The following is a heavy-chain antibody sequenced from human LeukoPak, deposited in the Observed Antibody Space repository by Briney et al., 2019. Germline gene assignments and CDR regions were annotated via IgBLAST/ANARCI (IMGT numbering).Heavy chain of an antibody. CDR3: TKVGDCSSTTCPLANWFDP. CDR2: ISGSGTTT. V-gene: IGHV3-23*01. J-gene: IGHJ5*02. Sequence: RPGGSLRLSRAASGFTFSSYAMSWVRQAPGKGLEWVSAISGSGTTTYYADSVRGRFTISRDNSKNTLYLQMSSLRAEDTAVYYCTKVGDCSSTTCPLANWFDPWGQGTLVTVSS. CDR1: GFTFSSYA. D-gene: IGHD2-2*01.